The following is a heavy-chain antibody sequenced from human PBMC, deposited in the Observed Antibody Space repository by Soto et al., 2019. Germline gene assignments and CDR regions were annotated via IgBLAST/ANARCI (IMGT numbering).Heavy chain of an antibody. CDR1: GFTFSSYW. CDR2: IKPDGSEK. CDR3: ARDYL. V-gene: IGHV3-7*01. J-gene: IGHJ5*02. Sequence: GGSLRLSCAASGFTFSSYWRSWVRQTPGKGLEWVGNIKPDGSEKSYVDSVKGRFTISRDNAKNSLFLELNSLRAEDTAVYYCARDYLWGQGTQVTVSS.